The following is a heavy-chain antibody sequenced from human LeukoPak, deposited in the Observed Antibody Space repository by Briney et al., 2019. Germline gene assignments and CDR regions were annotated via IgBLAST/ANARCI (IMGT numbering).Heavy chain of an antibody. Sequence: ASVKVSCKASGYTFTGYYLHWVRQAPGQRLEWMGWLNTHSGGTNYAQNFQDRVSMTRDTPISTACMHLSRLRSADTAVYYCARSPHILTGENFDYWGQGTLLTVSS. CDR3: ARSPHILTGENFDY. CDR1: GYTFTGYY. J-gene: IGHJ4*02. CDR2: LNTHSGGT. D-gene: IGHD3-9*01. V-gene: IGHV1-2*02.